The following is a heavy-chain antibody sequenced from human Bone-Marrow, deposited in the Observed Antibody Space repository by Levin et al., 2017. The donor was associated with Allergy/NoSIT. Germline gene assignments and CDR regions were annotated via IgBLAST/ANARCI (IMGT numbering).Heavy chain of an antibody. CDR2: VSYSGST. Sequence: SQTLSLTCTVSGGSIYNYYWNWIRQPPGKGLEWIGYVSYSGSTSYKPSLRSRVTISVDTSKNQFYLTMTSVTAADTAVYFCARDRGHGFSFGQFTFWGQGALVIVSS. CDR3: ARDRGHGFSFGQFTF. J-gene: IGHJ4*02. D-gene: IGHD5-12*01. CDR1: GGSIYNYY. V-gene: IGHV4-59*01.